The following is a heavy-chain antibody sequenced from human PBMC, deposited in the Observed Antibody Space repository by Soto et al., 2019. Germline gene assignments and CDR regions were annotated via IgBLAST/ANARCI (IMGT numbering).Heavy chain of an antibody. CDR3: ATGPTQAFSSTICYHRGWLDP. J-gene: IGHJ5*02. CDR1: GGSFRSDV. CDR2: IIPIFGAA. V-gene: IGHV1-69*18. D-gene: IGHD3-3*01. Sequence: QVQLVQSGPEVKKPGSSVKVSCKASGGSFRSDVFSWVRQAPGQGLEWMGRIIPIFGAANYAQKFQDRVTIPADEASSTASMALSSLTSPHTAAYYCATGPTQAFSSTICYHRGWLDPWGQRTRVPVTS.